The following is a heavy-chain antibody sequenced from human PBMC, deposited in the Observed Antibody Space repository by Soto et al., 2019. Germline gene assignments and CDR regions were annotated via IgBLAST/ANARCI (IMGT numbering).Heavy chain of an antibody. CDR1: GGSVSSGRYY. CDR2: IYYSGST. Sequence: SETLSLTCTVSGGSVSSGRYYWSWIRQPPGKGLEWIGYIYYSGSTNYNPSLKSRVTISIDTSKNQFSLKLSSVTAADTAVYFCARLRGYCSGASCRIDYWGQGTLVTVSS. V-gene: IGHV4-61*01. CDR3: ARLRGYCSGASCRIDY. D-gene: IGHD2-15*01. J-gene: IGHJ4*02.